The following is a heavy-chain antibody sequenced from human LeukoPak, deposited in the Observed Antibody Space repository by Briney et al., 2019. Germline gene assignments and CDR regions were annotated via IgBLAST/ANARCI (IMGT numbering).Heavy chain of an antibody. V-gene: IGHV3-7*01. Sequence: GGSLRLSCAASGFILSSYSMSWVRQAPGKGLEWVANVKQEGSEKYYVDSVKGRFTISRDNAKNSLYLQMNSLRAEDTAVYYCARTTVIVGRALDLWGQGTVVTVSS. CDR1: GFILSSYS. CDR2: VKQEGSEK. D-gene: IGHD3-22*01. J-gene: IGHJ3*01. CDR3: ARTTVIVGRALDL.